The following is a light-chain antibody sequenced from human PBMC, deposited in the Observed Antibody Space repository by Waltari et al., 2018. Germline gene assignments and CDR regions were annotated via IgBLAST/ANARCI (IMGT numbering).Light chain of an antibody. CDR2: EVT. CDR3: SSYTSSSTWV. J-gene: IGLJ3*02. V-gene: IGLV2-14*01. CDR1: SRDVGVYIV. Sequence: QSALTQPAPVSGSPGQPHSIPCTGTSRDVGVYIVVSWYQQGPGTAPELMIYEVTKRPSGVSNRFSGSKSGNTASLTIAELQAEDEADYYGSSYTSSSTWVFGGGTKLTVL.